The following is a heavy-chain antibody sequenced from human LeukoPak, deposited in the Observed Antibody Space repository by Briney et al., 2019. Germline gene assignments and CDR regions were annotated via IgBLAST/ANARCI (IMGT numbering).Heavy chain of an antibody. V-gene: IGHV4-61*02. CDR1: GGSISSGSYY. D-gene: IGHD6-19*01. CDR2: IYTSGST. J-gene: IGHJ4*02. CDR3: ARGLSSGWYSIFDY. Sequence: SETLSLTCTVSGGSISSGSYYWSWIGQPAGKGLEWIGRIYTSGSTNYNPSLKSRVTISVDTSKNQFSLKLSSVTAADTAVYYCARGLSSGWYSIFDYWGQGTLVTVSS.